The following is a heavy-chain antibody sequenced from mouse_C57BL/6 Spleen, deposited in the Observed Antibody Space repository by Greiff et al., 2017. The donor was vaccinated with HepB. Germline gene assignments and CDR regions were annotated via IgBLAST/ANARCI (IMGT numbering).Heavy chain of an antibody. CDR1: GYTFTSYW. J-gene: IGHJ1*03. D-gene: IGHD1-1*01. Sequence: QVQLQQPGAELVMPGASVKLSCKASGYTFTSYWMHWVKQRPGQGLEWIGEIDPSDSYTNYNQKFKGKSTLTIDKSSSTAYMQLSSLTSEDSAVYYCARLITTVVRGYFDVWGTGTTVTVSS. V-gene: IGHV1-69*01. CDR3: ARLITTVVRGYFDV. CDR2: IDPSDSYT.